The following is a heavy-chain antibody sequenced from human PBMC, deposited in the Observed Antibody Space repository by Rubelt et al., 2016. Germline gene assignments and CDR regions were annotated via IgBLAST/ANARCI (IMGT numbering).Heavy chain of an antibody. CDR2: IDAGNGDP. Sequence: QVQLVQSGAEVKKPGASVKVSCKASGYTFTNYGMHWVRQAPGQRLEWMGWIDAGNGDPKYSQKLKDGVSITRDASANTADREVSSLRAEDTAGYYCARANHGDYEDYWGQGTLVTVSS. V-gene: IGHV1-3*01. CDR3: ARANHGDYEDY. CDR1: GYTFTNYG. J-gene: IGHJ4*02. D-gene: IGHD4-17*01.